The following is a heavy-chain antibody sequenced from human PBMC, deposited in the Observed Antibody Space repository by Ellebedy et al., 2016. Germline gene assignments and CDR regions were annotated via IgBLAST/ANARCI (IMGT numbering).Heavy chain of an antibody. CDR2: ISGSGGST. D-gene: IGHD6-19*01. Sequence: GESLKISCAASAFTFSSYAMSWVRQAPGKGLEWVSAISGSGGSTYYADSVKGRFTISRDNSKNTLYLQMNSLRAEDTAVYYCAKPLSVSSGWSYNADAFDYWGQGTLVTVSS. CDR1: AFTFSSYA. V-gene: IGHV3-23*01. CDR3: AKPLSVSSGWSYNADAFDY. J-gene: IGHJ4*02.